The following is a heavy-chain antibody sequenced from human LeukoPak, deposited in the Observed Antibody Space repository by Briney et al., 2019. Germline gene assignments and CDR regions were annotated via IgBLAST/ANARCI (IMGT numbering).Heavy chain of an antibody. D-gene: IGHD6-13*01. CDR1: GYSFTSYW. CDR3: ARRAAAAGTYWFDP. J-gene: IGHJ5*02. Sequence: GESLKISCKGSGYSFTSYWIGWVRQMPGKGLEWIGIIHPGDSDTRYSPSFQGQVTISADKSISTAYLQWSSLKASDTAMYYCARRAAAAGTYWFDPWGQGTLVTVSS. V-gene: IGHV5-51*01. CDR2: IHPGDSDT.